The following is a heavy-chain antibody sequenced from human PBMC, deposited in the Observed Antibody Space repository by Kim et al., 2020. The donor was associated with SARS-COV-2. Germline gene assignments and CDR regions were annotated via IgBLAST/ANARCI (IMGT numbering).Heavy chain of an antibody. D-gene: IGHD1-1*01. CDR2: ISSSSSYI. CDR1: GFTFSSYS. CDR3: ARDVGTTLTYYYYGMDV. Sequence: GGSLRLSCAASGFTFSSYSMNWVRQAPGKGLEWVSSISSSSSYIYYADSVKGRFTISRDNAKNSLYLQMNSLRAEDTAVYYCARDVGTTLTYYYYGMDVCGQGTTVTVSS. J-gene: IGHJ6*02. V-gene: IGHV3-21*01.